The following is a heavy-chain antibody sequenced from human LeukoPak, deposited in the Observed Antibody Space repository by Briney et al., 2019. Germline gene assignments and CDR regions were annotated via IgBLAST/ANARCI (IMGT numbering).Heavy chain of an antibody. J-gene: IGHJ4*02. CDR1: GGSISSGDYY. D-gene: IGHD3-3*01. Sequence: SSETLSLTCTVSGGSISSGDYYWSWIRQPPGKGLEWIGYIYYSGSTYYNPSLKSRVTISVDTSKNQFSLKLSPVTAADTAVYYCAREHYDFWSGFKRIDYWGQGTLVTVSS. CDR2: IYYSGST. CDR3: AREHYDFWSGFKRIDY. V-gene: IGHV4-30-4*08.